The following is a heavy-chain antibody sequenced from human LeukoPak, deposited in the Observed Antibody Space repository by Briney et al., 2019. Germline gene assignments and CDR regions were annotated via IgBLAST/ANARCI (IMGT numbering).Heavy chain of an antibody. CDR3: ARGLNSADY. J-gene: IGHJ4*02. CDR1: GGSISSSSYY. V-gene: IGHV4-39*07. CDR2: INHSGST. D-gene: IGHD5-18*01. Sequence: SETLSLTCTVSGGSISSSSYYWGWIRQPPGKGLEWIGEINHSGSTNYNPSLKSRVTISVDTSKNQFSLKLSSVTAADTAVYYCARGLNSADYWGQGTLVTVSS.